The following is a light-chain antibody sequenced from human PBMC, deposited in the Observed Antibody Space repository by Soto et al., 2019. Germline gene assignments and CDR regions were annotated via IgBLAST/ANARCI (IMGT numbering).Light chain of an antibody. CDR1: QSISTY. V-gene: IGKV1-39*01. CDR2: AAS. CDR3: QQSYSTPWT. Sequence: DIQMTQSPSSLSASVGDRVIITCRASQSISTYLNWYQQKPGKAPNLLIYAASILQRGVPSRFSGSGSGTDFSLTISSLQPEDFATYYCQQSYSTPWTFGQGTKVEIK. J-gene: IGKJ1*01.